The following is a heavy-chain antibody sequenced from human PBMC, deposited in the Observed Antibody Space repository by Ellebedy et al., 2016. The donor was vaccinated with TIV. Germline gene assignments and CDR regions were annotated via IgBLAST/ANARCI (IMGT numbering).Heavy chain of an antibody. CDR3: ARDPGSGWYFDY. V-gene: IGHV3-7*01. J-gene: IGHJ4*02. CDR1: TFTFTSYW. Sequence: GESLKISCAASTFTFTSYWMSSVRQAPGKGLEWVANINQDGSEKYYVDSVKGRFTISRDNAKNSLYLQMSSLRAGDTAVYYCARDPGSGWYFDYWGQGTLVTVSS. CDR2: INQDGSEK. D-gene: IGHD6-19*01.